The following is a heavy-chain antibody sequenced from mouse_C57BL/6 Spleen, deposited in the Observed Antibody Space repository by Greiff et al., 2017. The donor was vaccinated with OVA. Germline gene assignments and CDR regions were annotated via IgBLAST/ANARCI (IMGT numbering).Heavy chain of an antibody. CDR3: ARDWGYWGYFDY. Sequence: EVKVVESGGGLVKPGGSLKLSCAASGFTFSSYAMSWVRQTPEKRLEWVATISDGGSYTYYPDNVKGRFTISRDNAKNNLYLQMSHLKSEDTAMYYCARDWGYWGYFDYWGQGTTLTVSS. CDR2: ISDGGSYT. CDR1: GFTFSSYA. J-gene: IGHJ2*01. V-gene: IGHV5-4*01. D-gene: IGHD4-1*01.